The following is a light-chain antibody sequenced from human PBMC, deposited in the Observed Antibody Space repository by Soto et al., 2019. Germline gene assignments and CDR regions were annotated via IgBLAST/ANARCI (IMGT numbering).Light chain of an antibody. CDR1: QSVSSN. CDR3: QQYNNGPWT. J-gene: IGKJ1*01. CDR2: GAS. V-gene: IGKV3-15*01. Sequence: EIVMTQSPATPSLSPGERATLSCRASQSVSSNLAWYQQKPGQAPRLLIYGASTRATGIPDRFSGSGSGTEFTLTISSLQSEDLAVYYCQQYNNGPWTFGQGTKVEI.